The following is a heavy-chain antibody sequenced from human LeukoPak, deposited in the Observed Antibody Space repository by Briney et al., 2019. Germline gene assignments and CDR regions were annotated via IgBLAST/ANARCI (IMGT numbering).Heavy chain of an antibody. CDR3: ARGVNIVVPAARGWFDP. CDR2: IYTSGST. D-gene: IGHD2-2*01. J-gene: IGHJ5*02. Sequence: PSETLSLTCTVSGGSISSYYWSWIRQPAGKGLEWIGRIYTSGSTNYNPSLKSRVTMSVDTSKNQFFLKLSSVTAADTAVYYCARGVNIVVPAARGWFDPWGQGTLVTVSS. V-gene: IGHV4-4*07. CDR1: GGSISSYY.